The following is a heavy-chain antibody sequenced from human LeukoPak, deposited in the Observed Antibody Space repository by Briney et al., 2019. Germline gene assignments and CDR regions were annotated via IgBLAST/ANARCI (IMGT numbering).Heavy chain of an antibody. CDR2: INPSGGST. V-gene: IGHV1-46*01. D-gene: IGHD2-15*01. J-gene: IGHJ3*02. CDR1: GYTFTSYY. Sequence: ASVKVSCKASGYTFTSYYMHWVRQAPGQGLEWMGIINPSGGSTSYAQKFQGRVTMTRDTSTSTVYMELSSLRSEDTAVYYCATDPLNVVVIAATLRGRAFDIWGQGTMVTVSS. CDR3: ATDPLNVVVIAATLRGRAFDI.